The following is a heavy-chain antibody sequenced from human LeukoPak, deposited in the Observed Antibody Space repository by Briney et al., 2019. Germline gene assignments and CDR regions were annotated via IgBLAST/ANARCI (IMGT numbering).Heavy chain of an antibody. CDR1: GFTFSDYY. CDR3: ARVEYQLLLEWFDP. V-gene: IGHV3-11*04. J-gene: IGHJ5*02. D-gene: IGHD2-2*01. Sequence: GGSLRLSCAASGFTFSDYYMSWIRQAPGKGLEWVSYISSSGSTIYYADSVKGRFTISRDNAKNSLYLQMNSLRAEDTAVYYCARVEYQLLLEWFDPWGQGTLVTVSS. CDR2: ISSSGSTI.